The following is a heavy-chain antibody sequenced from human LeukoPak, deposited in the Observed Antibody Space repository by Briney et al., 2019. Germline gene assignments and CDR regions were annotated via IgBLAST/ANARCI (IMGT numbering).Heavy chain of an antibody. J-gene: IGHJ6*02. CDR1: GYTFTGYY. CDR2: INPNSGGT. V-gene: IGHV1-2*02. CDR3: ARGVQLWKAFYYYGMDV. D-gene: IGHD5-18*01. Sequence: ASVKVSCKASGYTFTGYYMHWVRQAPGQGLEWMGWINPNSGGTNYAQKFQGRVTMTRDTSISTAYMELSRLRSDDTAVYYCARGVQLWKAFYYYGMDVWGQGTTVTVSS.